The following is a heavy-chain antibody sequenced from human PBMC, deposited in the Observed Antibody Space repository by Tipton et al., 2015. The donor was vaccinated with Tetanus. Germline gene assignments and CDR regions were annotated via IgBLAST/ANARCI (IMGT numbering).Heavy chain of an antibody. Sequence: TLSLTCTVSGGSLSSLLWTWTRLSPGKGLEWIGYIDHSGNTNYNPSLRSRVTMSLDTSKNQFSLELSSVTAADTAVYYCARHSSLKALNYWGQGTLVTASS. CDR1: GGSLSSLL. CDR2: IDHSGNT. V-gene: IGHV4-59*08. CDR3: ARHSSLKALNY. J-gene: IGHJ4*02. D-gene: IGHD3-9*01.